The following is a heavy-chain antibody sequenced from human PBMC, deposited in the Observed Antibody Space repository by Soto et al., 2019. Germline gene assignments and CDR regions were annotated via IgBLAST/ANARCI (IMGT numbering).Heavy chain of an antibody. J-gene: IGHJ5*02. CDR1: GFTFTSYS. CDR2: ITSKSTTI. V-gene: IGHV3-48*02. D-gene: IGHD3-16*01. CDR3: AREMGACSDSSCYPGPYDS. Sequence: GGSLRLSCAASGFTFTSYSMNWVRQAPGQGLEWVSYITSKSTTIKYADSVKGRFTVSRDNAKNSLYLQLNSLRDEDTAVYYCAREMGACSDSSCYPGPYDSWGQGTLVTVFS.